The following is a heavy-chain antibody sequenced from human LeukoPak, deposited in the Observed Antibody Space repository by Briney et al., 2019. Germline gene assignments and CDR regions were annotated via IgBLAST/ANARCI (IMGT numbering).Heavy chain of an antibody. J-gene: IGHJ5*02. V-gene: IGHV1-24*01. Sequence: ASVKVSCKVSGYTLTELSMHWVRQAPGKGLEWMGGFDPEDGETIYAQKFQGRVTMTEDTSTDTAYMELSSLRSEGTAVYYCATTLVRPCGGDCYSGWFDPWGQGTLVTVSS. D-gene: IGHD2-21*01. CDR2: FDPEDGET. CDR3: ATTLVRPCGGDCYSGWFDP. CDR1: GYTLTELS.